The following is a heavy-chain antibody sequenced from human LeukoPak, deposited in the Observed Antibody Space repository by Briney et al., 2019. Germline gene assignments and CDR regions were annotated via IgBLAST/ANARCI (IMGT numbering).Heavy chain of an antibody. Sequence: GGSLRLSCAASGFTFSSYAMHWVRQAPGKGLEWVAVISYDGSNKYYADSVKGRFTISRDNSKNTLYLQMNSLRAEDTAVYYCARDIAVALFDYWGQGILVTVSS. J-gene: IGHJ4*02. D-gene: IGHD6-19*01. V-gene: IGHV3-30*04. CDR1: GFTFSSYA. CDR3: ARDIAVALFDY. CDR2: ISYDGSNK.